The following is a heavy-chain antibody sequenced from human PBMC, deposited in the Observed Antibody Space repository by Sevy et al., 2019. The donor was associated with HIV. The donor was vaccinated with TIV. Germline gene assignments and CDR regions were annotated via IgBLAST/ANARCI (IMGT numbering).Heavy chain of an antibody. CDR2: INPNSGGT. J-gene: IGHJ3*02. V-gene: IGHV1-2*02. Sequence: ASVKVSCKASGYTFTGYYMHWVRQAPGQGLEWMGWINPNSGGTNYAQKFQGRVTMTRDTSISTAYMELSRLRSDDTAVYYCARGHLETNYYDSSGYYGAFDIWGQGTMVTVSS. D-gene: IGHD3-22*01. CDR1: GYTFTGYY. CDR3: ARGHLETNYYDSSGYYGAFDI.